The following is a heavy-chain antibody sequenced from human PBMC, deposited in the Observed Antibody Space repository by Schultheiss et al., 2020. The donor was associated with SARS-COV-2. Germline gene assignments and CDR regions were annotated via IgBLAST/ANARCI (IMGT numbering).Heavy chain of an antibody. Sequence: SQTLSLTCAVYGGSFSASYWSWIRQPPGKGLEWIGEINHSGSTNYNPSLKSRVTISVDTSKNQFSLNLSSVTAADTAVYYCARSVPNLDIWGQGTMVTVSS. CDR1: GGSFSASY. V-gene: IGHV4-34*01. CDR3: ARSVPNLDI. CDR2: INHSGST. J-gene: IGHJ3*02. D-gene: IGHD2-2*01.